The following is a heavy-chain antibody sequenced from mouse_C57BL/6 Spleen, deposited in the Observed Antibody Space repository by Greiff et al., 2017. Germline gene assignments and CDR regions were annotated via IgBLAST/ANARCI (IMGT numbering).Heavy chain of an antibody. Sequence: VQLQQSGAELVRPGASVKLSCKASGYTFTDYYINWVKQRPGQGLEWIARIYPGSGNTYYNEKFKGKATLTAEKSSSTAYMQLSSLTSEDSAVYFCARSYGSSYVKNYFDYWGQGTTLTVSS. V-gene: IGHV1-76*01. CDR2: IYPGSGNT. CDR3: ARSYGSSYVKNYFDY. CDR1: GYTFTDYY. J-gene: IGHJ2*01. D-gene: IGHD1-1*01.